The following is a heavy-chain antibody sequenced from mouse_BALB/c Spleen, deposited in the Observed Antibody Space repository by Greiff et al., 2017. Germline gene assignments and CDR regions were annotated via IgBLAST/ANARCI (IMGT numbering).Heavy chain of an antibody. V-gene: IGHV1S81*02. CDR1: GYTFTSYW. J-gene: IGHJ4*01. CDR3: ARDLHYYGSSYDAMDY. D-gene: IGHD1-1*01. CDR2: INPSNGRT. Sequence: QVHVKQPGAELVKPGASVKLSCKASGYTFTSYWMHWVKQRPGQGLEWIGEINPSNGRTNYNEKFKSKATLTVDKSSSTAYMQLSSLTSEDSAVYYCARDLHYYGSSYDAMDYWGQGTSVTVSS.